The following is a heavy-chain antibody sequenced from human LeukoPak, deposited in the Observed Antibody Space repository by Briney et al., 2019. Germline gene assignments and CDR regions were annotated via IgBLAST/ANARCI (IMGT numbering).Heavy chain of an antibody. J-gene: IGHJ6*03. CDR1: GFTFSSYG. D-gene: IGHD2-15*01. V-gene: IGHV3-30*18. CDR3: AKLWGIVVVVAAERASYMDV. CDR2: ISYDGSNK. Sequence: GGSLRLSCAASGFTFSSYGMHWVRQAPGKGLEWVAVISYDGSNKYYADSVKGRFTISRDNSKNTLYLQMNSLRAEDTAVYYCAKLWGIVVVVAAERASYMDVWGKGTTVTVSS.